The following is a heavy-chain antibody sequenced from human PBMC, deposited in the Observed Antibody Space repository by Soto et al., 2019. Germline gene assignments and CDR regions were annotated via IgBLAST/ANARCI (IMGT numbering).Heavy chain of an antibody. CDR1: GFTFTSSA. CDR2: IVVGSGNT. CDR3: AADDFWSGYYNY. D-gene: IGHD3-3*01. Sequence: SVKVSCKASGFTFTSSAVQWVRQARGQRLEWIGWIVVGSGNTNYAQKFQERVTITRDMSTSTAYMELSSLRSEDTAVYYCAADDFWSGYYNYWGQGTLVTVSS. V-gene: IGHV1-58*01. J-gene: IGHJ4*02.